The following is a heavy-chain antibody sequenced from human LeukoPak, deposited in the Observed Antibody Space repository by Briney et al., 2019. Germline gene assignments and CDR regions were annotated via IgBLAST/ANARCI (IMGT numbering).Heavy chain of an antibody. Sequence: GGSLRLSCAASGFTFRSYAMHWVRQAPGKGLEWVAVVWYDGNKKYYADSVKGRFTISRDNSENTLHLQMDSLGVEDMAVYYCAKGQGSYYPYYYMDDWGTGTTVTVSS. CDR2: VWYDGNKK. J-gene: IGHJ6*03. D-gene: IGHD1-26*01. V-gene: IGHV3-33*06. CDR3: AKGQGSYYPYYYMDD. CDR1: GFTFRSYA.